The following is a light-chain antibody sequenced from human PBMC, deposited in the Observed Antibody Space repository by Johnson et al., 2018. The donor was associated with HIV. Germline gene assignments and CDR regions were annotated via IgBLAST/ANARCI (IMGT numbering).Light chain of an antibody. Sequence: QSVLTQPPSLSAAPGQTVTISCSGSSSNIGNNYVSWYQQLPGTAPKLLIYDNDKRPSGIPDRFSGSKSGTSATLGITGLPTGDEADYYCGTWDSSLSASVFGTGTKVTVL. CDR1: SSNIGNNY. J-gene: IGLJ1*01. V-gene: IGLV1-51*01. CDR2: DND. CDR3: GTWDSSLSASV.